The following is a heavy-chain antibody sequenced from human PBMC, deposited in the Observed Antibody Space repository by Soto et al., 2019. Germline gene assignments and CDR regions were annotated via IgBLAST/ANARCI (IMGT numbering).Heavy chain of an antibody. V-gene: IGHV3-23*01. D-gene: IGHD5-12*01. Sequence: PGGSLRLSCAASGFTFSNYAMSWVRQAPGEGLEWVSAISGNGISTYYADSVKGRFTISRDNSKNTLYLQMNSLRAEDTALYSCAKESTTITYYFDSWDQGTLVTVSS. J-gene: IGHJ4*01. CDR2: ISGNGIST. CDR3: AKESTTITYYFDS. CDR1: GFTFSNYA.